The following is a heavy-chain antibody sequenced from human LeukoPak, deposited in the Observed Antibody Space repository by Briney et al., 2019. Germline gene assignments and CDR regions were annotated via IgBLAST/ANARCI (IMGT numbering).Heavy chain of an antibody. CDR1: GLSLNYFW. V-gene: IGHV3-74*03. J-gene: IGHJ4*02. Sequence: PGGSLRLSCTASGLSLNYFWMHWVRQAPGKGLAWVSRISNDGTSTKYADSVKGRFTISRDNAKNTLYPEMDTLRAEDTAVYYCASGGPRGFSRWGQGTLVTVFS. CDR3: ASGGPRGFSR. D-gene: IGHD3-10*01. CDR2: ISNDGTST.